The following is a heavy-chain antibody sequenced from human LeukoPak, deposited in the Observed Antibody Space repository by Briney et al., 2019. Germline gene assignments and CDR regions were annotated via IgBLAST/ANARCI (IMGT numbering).Heavy chain of an antibody. D-gene: IGHD6-13*01. CDR2: MNPNSGNT. Sequence: ASVKVSCKASGYTFTSYDVNWVRQATGQGLEWMGWMNPNSGNTGYAQKFQGRVTMTRNTSMSTAYMELSSLRSEDTAVYYCARGGGHSSSWYLDGPSSFYYYYYMDVWGKGTTVTVSS. CDR1: GYTFTSYD. V-gene: IGHV1-8*01. CDR3: ARGGGHSSSWYLDGPSSFYYYYYMDV. J-gene: IGHJ6*03.